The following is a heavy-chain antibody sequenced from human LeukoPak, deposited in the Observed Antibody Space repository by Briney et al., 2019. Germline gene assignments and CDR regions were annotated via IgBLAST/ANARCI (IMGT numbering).Heavy chain of an antibody. CDR2: IYYSGST. Sequence: SETLSLTCTVSGGSISSGGYYWSWIRQHPGKGLEWIGYIYYSGSTYYNPSLKSRVTISVDTSKNQLSLKLSSVTAADTAVYYCARARPSYYGMDVWGQGTTVTVSS. V-gene: IGHV4-31*03. CDR3: ARARPSYYGMDV. CDR1: GGSISSGGYY. J-gene: IGHJ6*02.